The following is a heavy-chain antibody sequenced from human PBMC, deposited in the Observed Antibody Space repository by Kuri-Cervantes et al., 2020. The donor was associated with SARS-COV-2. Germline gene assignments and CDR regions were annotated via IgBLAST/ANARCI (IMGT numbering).Heavy chain of an antibody. CDR3: ARNGIPSRAIFIDS. D-gene: IGHD5-18*01. J-gene: IGHJ5*01. CDR2: IYTSGST. Sequence: SETLSLTCLVSCGSITKNYGKWIRQPAGKGPESIGLIYTSGSTNYRPSLKSRVTMSLDTSKNKFSLKLSSVTAADQAVYFCARNGIPSRAIFIDSWGRGTLVTVSS. CDR1: CGSITKNY. V-gene: IGHV4-4*07.